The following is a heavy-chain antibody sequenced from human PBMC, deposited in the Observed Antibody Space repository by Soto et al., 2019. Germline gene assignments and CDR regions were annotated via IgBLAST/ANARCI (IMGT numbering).Heavy chain of an antibody. D-gene: IGHD2-15*01. CDR2: IYYSGST. CDR1: GGSISSSGGY. V-gene: IGHV4-39*01. Sequence: PSETLCLTCRVSGGSISSSGGYWGWIRQPPGKGLEWIGSIYYSGSTYYNPSLKSRVTISVDTSKNQFSLKLSSVTAADTAVYYCARHTPAISISDHWGQGTLVTVPQ. J-gene: IGHJ4*02. CDR3: ARHTPAISISDH.